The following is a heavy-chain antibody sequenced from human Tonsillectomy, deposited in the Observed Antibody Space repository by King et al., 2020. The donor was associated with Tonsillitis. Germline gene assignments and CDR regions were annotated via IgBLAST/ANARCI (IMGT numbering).Heavy chain of an antibody. J-gene: IGHJ4*02. CDR3: ARPRHCGGDCYSHYYFDY. CDR1: GSSFTSYW. V-gene: IGHV5-51*01. D-gene: IGHD2-21*02. CDR2: IYPGDSDP. Sequence: DQLVQSGAEVKKPGESLKISCKGSGSSFTSYWIGWVRQMPGKGLEWMGIIYPGDSDPRYSPSFQGKVTISAAKSISTAYLQWRSLKASDTAMYYCARPRHCGGDCYSHYYFDYWGQGTLVTVSS.